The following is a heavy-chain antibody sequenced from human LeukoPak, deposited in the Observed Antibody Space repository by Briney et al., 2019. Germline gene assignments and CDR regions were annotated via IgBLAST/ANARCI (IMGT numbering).Heavy chain of an antibody. CDR3: ARVSSSSWWALDY. CDR1: GFTFSSYW. V-gene: IGHV3-7*01. J-gene: IGHJ4*02. D-gene: IGHD6-13*01. CDR2: IKQDGSEK. Sequence: GGSLRLSCAASGFTFSSYWMSWVRQAPGKGLEWVANIKQDGSEKYYVDSVKGRFTISRDNSKNTLYLQMNSLRAEDTAVYYCARVSSSSWWALDYWGQGTLVTVSS.